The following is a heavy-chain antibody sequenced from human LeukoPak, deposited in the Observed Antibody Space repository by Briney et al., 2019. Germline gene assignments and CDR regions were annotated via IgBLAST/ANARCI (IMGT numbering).Heavy chain of an antibody. Sequence: SETLSLTCTVSGGSFSSGGYYWSWIRQHPGKGLEWIGYIYYSGSTYYNPSLESRVTISVDTSKNQFSLKLSSVTAGDTAVYYCARGALQLWAVDYWGQGTLVTVSS. CDR1: GGSFSSGGYY. CDR3: ARGALQLWAVDY. V-gene: IGHV4-31*03. CDR2: IYYSGST. D-gene: IGHD5-18*01. J-gene: IGHJ4*02.